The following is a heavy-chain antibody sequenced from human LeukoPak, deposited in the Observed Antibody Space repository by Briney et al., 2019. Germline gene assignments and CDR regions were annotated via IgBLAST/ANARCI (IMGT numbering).Heavy chain of an antibody. D-gene: IGHD5-24*01. V-gene: IGHV3-30-3*01. CDR1: GFTFSSYA. J-gene: IGHJ4*02. Sequence: GGSLRLSCAASGFTFSSYAMHWVRQAPGKGLEWVAVISYDGSNKYYADSVKGRSTISRDNSKNTLYLQMNSLRSEDTAVYYCARGRGGDGYNWLCYFDYWGQGTLVTVSS. CDR3: ARGRGGDGYNWLCYFDY. CDR2: ISYDGSNK.